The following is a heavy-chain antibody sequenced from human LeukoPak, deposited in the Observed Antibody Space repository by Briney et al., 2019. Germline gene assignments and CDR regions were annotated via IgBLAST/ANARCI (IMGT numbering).Heavy chain of an antibody. D-gene: IGHD2/OR15-2a*01. J-gene: IGHJ4*02. CDR1: DGSISISGYY. Sequence: SETLSLTCIVSDGSISISGYYWGWIRQPPGKGLEWIGTIYYSGSTYYNPSLRSRLTISADTSKNQFSLKLTSVTAADTAVYYCARSDFYAFDNWGQGTLVTVSS. CDR2: IYYSGST. V-gene: IGHV4-39*01. CDR3: ARSDFYAFDN.